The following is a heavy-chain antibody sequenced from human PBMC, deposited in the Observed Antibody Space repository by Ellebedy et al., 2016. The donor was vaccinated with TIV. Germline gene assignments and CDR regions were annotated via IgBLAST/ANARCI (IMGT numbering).Heavy chain of an antibody. CDR3: AREDGIVGEYYFDY. V-gene: IGHV6-1*01. J-gene: IGHJ4*02. D-gene: IGHD1-26*01. CDR1: GDSVSSNSAA. Sequence: SETLSLTXAISGDSVSSNSAAWNWIRQSPSRGLEWLGRTYYRSKWYNDYAVSVKSRITINPDTSKNQFSLQLNSVTPEDTAVYYCAREDGIVGEYYFDYWGQGTLVTVSS. CDR2: TYYRSKWYN.